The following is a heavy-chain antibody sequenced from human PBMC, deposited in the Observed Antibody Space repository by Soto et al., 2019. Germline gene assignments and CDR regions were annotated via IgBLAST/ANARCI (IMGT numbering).Heavy chain of an antibody. J-gene: IGHJ5*02. CDR3: PAGYNNAWNTGFDP. CDR1: GYW. V-gene: IGHV3-74*01. Sequence: GGSLRLSCAASGYWIHWVRQGPGKGLVWVSRINADGTNTIYADSVKGRFTISRDNAKNTVYLQMNSLRVEDSAVYYCPAGYNNAWNTGFDPWGQEPWSPSPQ. D-gene: IGHD1-1*01. CDR2: INADGTNT.